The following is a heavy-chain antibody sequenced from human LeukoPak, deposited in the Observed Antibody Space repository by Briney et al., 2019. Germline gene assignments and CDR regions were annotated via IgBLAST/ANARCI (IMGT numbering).Heavy chain of an antibody. J-gene: IGHJ4*02. Sequence: ASVKVSCKASGYTFTSYGISWVRQAPGQGLEWMGWINPNSGGTNYAQKFQGRVTMTRDTSISTAYMELSRLRSDDTAVYYCARVGQDSDWGQGTLVTVSS. V-gene: IGHV1-2*02. CDR2: INPNSGGT. D-gene: IGHD3-10*01. CDR1: GYTFTSYG. CDR3: ARVGQDSD.